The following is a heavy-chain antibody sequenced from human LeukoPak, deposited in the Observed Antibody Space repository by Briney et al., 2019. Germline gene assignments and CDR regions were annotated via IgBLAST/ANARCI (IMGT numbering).Heavy chain of an antibody. CDR3: AGSRGYSYGYGLLSAFDI. D-gene: IGHD5-18*01. J-gene: IGHJ3*02. CDR1: GGSISSYY. CDR2: IYYSGST. V-gene: IGHV4-59*01. Sequence: PSETLSLTCTVSGGSISSYYRSWIRQPPGKGLEWIGYIYYSGSTNYNPSLKSRVTISVDTSKNQFSLKLSSVTAADTAVYYCAGSRGYSYGYGLLSAFDIWGQGTMVTVSS.